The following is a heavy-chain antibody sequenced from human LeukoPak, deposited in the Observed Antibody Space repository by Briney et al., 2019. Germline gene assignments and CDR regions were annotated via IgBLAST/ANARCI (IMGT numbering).Heavy chain of an antibody. V-gene: IGHV1-69*13. CDR2: IIPIFGTA. CDR1: GYTFTTYD. Sequence: SVKVSCKTSGYTFTTYDINWVRQAPGQGLEWMGRIIPIFGTANYAQKFQGRVTITADESTSTAYMELSSLRSEATAVYYCARDRGCSGGSCYPKYNWFDPWGQGTLVTVSS. J-gene: IGHJ5*02. CDR3: ARDRGCSGGSCYPKYNWFDP. D-gene: IGHD2-15*01.